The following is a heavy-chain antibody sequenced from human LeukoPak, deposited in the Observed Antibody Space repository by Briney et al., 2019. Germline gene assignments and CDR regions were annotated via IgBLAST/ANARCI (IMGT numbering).Heavy chain of an antibody. Sequence: GRSLRLSCAASGFTFSSYAMHWVRQAPGKGLEWVAVISYDGSNKYYAGSVKGRFTISRDNSKNTLYLQMNSLRAEDTAVYYCARGPYCSSTSCPPRFDPWGQGTLVTVSS. D-gene: IGHD2-2*01. J-gene: IGHJ5*02. CDR1: GFTFSSYA. CDR3: ARGPYCSSTSCPPRFDP. CDR2: ISYDGSNK. V-gene: IGHV3-30-3*01.